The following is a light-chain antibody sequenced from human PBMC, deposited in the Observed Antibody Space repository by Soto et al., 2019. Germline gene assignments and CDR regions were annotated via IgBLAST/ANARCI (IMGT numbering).Light chain of an antibody. CDR3: QRYDDAALT. J-gene: IGKJ4*01. Sequence: DIQMTQSPSSLSASVGARVTMPCRASQDISTYLVWYQQQPGKVPKLLIYAASTLHSGVPSRFSGSGSGTDFTLTISSLKPEDVGTYYCQRYDDAALTFGGGTNVEIK. CDR1: QDISTY. V-gene: IGKV1-27*01. CDR2: AAS.